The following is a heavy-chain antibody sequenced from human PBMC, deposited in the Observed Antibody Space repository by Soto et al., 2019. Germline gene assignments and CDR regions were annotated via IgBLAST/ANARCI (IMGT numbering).Heavy chain of an antibody. CDR2: IIPISDTT. Sequence: QVQLVQSGAEVKKPGSSVKVSCKASGGTFSSYAISWVRQAPGQGLEWMGGIIPISDTTNYAQKFQGRVTITADESTSTAYMELSSLRSEDTAVSSCARSQGSSTSLEIYYYYYYGMDVWGQGTTVTVSS. CDR1: GGTFSSYA. D-gene: IGHD2-2*01. J-gene: IGHJ6*02. CDR3: ARSQGSSTSLEIYYYYYYGMDV. V-gene: IGHV1-69*01.